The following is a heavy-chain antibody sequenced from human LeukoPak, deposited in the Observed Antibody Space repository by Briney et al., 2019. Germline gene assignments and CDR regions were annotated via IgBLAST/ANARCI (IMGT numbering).Heavy chain of an antibody. J-gene: IGHJ6*03. V-gene: IGHV4-39*01. Sequence: SETLSLTCTVSGGSISSSSYYWGWIRQPPGKGLEWVGSIYYSGDTYYNPSLKSRRVTVSVDTSKNQFSLRLSSVTAADTAVYYCARHQWHYYYYMGVWGKGSTVTVSS. CDR3: ARHQWHYYYYMGV. D-gene: IGHD6-19*01. CDR1: GGSISSSSYY. CDR2: IYYSGDT.